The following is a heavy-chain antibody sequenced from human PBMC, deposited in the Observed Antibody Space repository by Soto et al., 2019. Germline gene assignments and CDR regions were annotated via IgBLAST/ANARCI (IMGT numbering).Heavy chain of an antibody. V-gene: IGHV3-21*01. D-gene: IGHD6-13*01. J-gene: IGHJ3*02. CDR3: ARTLSSSWPIDAFDI. Sequence: GGSLRLSCAASGFTFSSYSMNWVRQAPGKGLEWVSSISSSSYIYYADSVKGRFTISRDNAKNSLYLQMNSLRAEDTAVYYCARTLSSSWPIDAFDIWGQGRMVTVSS. CDR1: GFTFSSYS. CDR2: ISSSSYI.